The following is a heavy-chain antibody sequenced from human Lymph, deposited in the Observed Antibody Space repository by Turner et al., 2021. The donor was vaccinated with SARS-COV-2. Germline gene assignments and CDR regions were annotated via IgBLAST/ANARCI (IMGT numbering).Heavy chain of an antibody. CDR1: GSTFTGYY. J-gene: IGHJ4*02. CDR3: GGSGEVQSVVGEVEPFDY. D-gene: IGHD3-10*01. Sequence: RLVHPVTVSSTPAASLSVSSLASGSTFTGYYMHWVRQAPGQRSGWRERIKASGGGTNYGQKFQGRISMARDKSIRTAYKEVRRRRSDDTAVDYCGGSGEVQSVVGEVEPFDYWGQGTLVTVSS. V-gene: IGHV1-2*02. CDR2: IKASGGGT.